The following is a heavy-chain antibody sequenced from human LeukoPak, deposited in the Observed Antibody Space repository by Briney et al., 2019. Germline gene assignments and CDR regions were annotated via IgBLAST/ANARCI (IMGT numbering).Heavy chain of an antibody. V-gene: IGHV3-13*01. D-gene: IGHD6-19*01. CDR3: ARGGYSSGGYYFDY. Sequence: PGGSLRLSCSASGFTFTNYAMHWVRQAPGKGLEWVSGIGTAGDTYYPGSGKGRFTISRENAKNSLYLQMNSLRAGDTAVYYCARGGYSSGGYYFDYWGQGTLVTVSS. CDR1: GFTFTNYA. CDR2: IGTAGDT. J-gene: IGHJ4*02.